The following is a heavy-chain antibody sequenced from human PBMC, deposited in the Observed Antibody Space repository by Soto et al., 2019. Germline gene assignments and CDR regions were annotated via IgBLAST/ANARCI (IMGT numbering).Heavy chain of an antibody. CDR2: IYWDDDK. CDR3: AQADPDNWFDP. D-gene: IGHD6-19*01. Sequence: QITLKESGPTPVKPTQTLTLTCTFSGFSLSTSGVGVGWIRQPPGKALEWLALIYWDDDKRYSPSLKSRLTITKDTSKNQVVLTMTNMDPVDTATYYCAQADPDNWFDPWGQGTLVTVSS. J-gene: IGHJ5*02. V-gene: IGHV2-5*02. CDR1: GFSLSTSGVG.